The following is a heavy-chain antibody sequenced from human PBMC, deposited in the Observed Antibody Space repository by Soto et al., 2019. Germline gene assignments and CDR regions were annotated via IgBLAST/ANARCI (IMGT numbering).Heavy chain of an antibody. J-gene: IGHJ6*02. Sequence: SLRLSCAVSGFTFSSYAMHWVRQAPGKGLEWVALISYDGTNNYYADSVKGRFTISRDNSKKTVYLQMNSLRVEDTAVYSCARERQQFGMGFYYYGMDVWGQGTTVTVSS. CDR1: GFTFSSYA. CDR2: ISYDGTNN. CDR3: ARERQQFGMGFYYYGMDV. V-gene: IGHV3-30-3*01. D-gene: IGHD3-10*01.